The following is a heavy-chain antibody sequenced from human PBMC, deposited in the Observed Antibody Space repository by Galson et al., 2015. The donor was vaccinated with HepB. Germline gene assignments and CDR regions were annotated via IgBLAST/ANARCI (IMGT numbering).Heavy chain of an antibody. CDR2: INSDGSST. CDR1: GFTFSSYW. V-gene: IGHV3-74*01. D-gene: IGHD3-9*01. J-gene: IGHJ6*03. Sequence: SLRLSCAASGFTFSSYWMHWVRQAPGKGLVWVSRINSDGSSTSYADSVKGRFTISRDNAKNTLYLQMNSLRAEDTAVYYCARDLDYDILTGPRGMDVWGKGTTVTVSS. CDR3: ARDLDYDILTGPRGMDV.